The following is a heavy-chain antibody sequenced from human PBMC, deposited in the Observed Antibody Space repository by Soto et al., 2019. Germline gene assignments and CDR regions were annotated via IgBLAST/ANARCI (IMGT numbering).Heavy chain of an antibody. V-gene: IGHV3-7*05. CDR3: ERDIRCSTSWYYSYHYGLDV. CDR2: INLDGSEK. D-gene: IGHD2-2*01. Sequence: EVQLVESGGGLVQPGGSLRLSCAASGFSFSDYWMTWVRQAPGKGLEWVADINLDGSEKYYVDSVKGRFTISRDNAKSSLYLQVNSLTAEDTAVYYCERDIRCSTSWYYSYHYGLDVWGRGTTVTVSS. CDR1: GFSFSDYW. J-gene: IGHJ6*02.